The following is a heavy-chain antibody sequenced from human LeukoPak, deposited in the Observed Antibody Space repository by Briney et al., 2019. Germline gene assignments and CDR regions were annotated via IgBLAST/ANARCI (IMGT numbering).Heavy chain of an antibody. J-gene: IGHJ4*02. Sequence: SETLSLTCAVYGGSFSGYYWSWIRQPPGKGLEWIGEINHSGSTNYNPSLKSRVTISVDTSKNQFSLKLSSVTAADTAVYYCASRYYYGSGSHHWGQGTLVTVSS. V-gene: IGHV4-34*01. CDR1: GGSFSGYY. D-gene: IGHD3-10*01. CDR2: INHSGST. CDR3: ASRYYYGSGSHH.